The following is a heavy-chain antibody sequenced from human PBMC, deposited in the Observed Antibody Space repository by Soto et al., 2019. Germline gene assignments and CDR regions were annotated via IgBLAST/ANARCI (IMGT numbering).Heavy chain of an antibody. V-gene: IGHV5-51*01. J-gene: IGHJ6*02. CDR2: IYPGDSDT. Sequence: PGESLKISCKGSGYSFTSYWIGWVRQMPGKGLEWMGIIYPGDSDTRYSPSFQGQVTISADKSISTAYLQWGSLKASDTAMYYFARTAAAGKYYYGVDVWGQGTTVTVSS. CDR1: GYSFTSYW. D-gene: IGHD6-13*01. CDR3: ARTAAAGKYYYGVDV.